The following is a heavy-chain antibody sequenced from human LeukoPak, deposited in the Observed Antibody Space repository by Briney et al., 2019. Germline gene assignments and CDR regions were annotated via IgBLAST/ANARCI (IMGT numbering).Heavy chain of an antibody. CDR2: INSDGSST. D-gene: IGHD2-21*02. Sequence: GGSLRLSCAASGFTFSSYWMHWVRQAPGKGLVWVSRINSDGSSTSYADSVKGRFTISRDRSKNTVSLQMSSLRAEDTAVYYCAKSLRYRYGDCLEDWGQGTLVTVSS. CDR3: AKSLRYRYGDCLED. V-gene: IGHV3-74*01. J-gene: IGHJ4*02. CDR1: GFTFSSYW.